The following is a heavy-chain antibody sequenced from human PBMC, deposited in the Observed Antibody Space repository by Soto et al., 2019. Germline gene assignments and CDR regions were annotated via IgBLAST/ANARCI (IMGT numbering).Heavy chain of an antibody. J-gene: IGHJ4*02. CDR2: IYTSGST. V-gene: IGHV4-4*07. D-gene: IGHD3-10*01. Sequence: SETLSLTCTVSGGSISSYYWSWIRQPAGKGLEWIGRIYTSGSTNYNPSLKSRVAMSVDTSKNQFSLKLSSVTAADTAVYYCARELSWFGELLYDYWGQGTQVTVSS. CDR3: ARELSWFGELLYDY. CDR1: GGSISSYY.